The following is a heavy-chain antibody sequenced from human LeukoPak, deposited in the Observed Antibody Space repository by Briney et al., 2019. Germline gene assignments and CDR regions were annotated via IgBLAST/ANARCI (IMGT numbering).Heavy chain of an antibody. D-gene: IGHD6-6*01. CDR1: GFIFSSYS. CDR3: ARAGSSSSRYAFDI. Sequence: PGGSLRLSCAASGFIFSSYSMNWVRQAPGKGLEWVSYISSSSSTIYYADSVKGRFTISRDNAKNSLYLQMNSLRAEDTAVYYCARAGSSSSRYAFDIWGQGTMVTVSS. V-gene: IGHV3-48*01. CDR2: ISSSSSTI. J-gene: IGHJ3*02.